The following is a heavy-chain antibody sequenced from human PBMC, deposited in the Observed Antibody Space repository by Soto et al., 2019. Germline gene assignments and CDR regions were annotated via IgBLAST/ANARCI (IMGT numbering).Heavy chain of an antibody. Sequence: GGSLRLSCAASGFTFSTYSMHWVRQAPGKGLEWVSSISSTTTYIFYADSVKGRFTISRDNAKNSVYLQMNNLRAEDTAVYHCVRDVNYYDSSGYRDYWGQGTLVTVSS. CDR2: ISSTTTYI. V-gene: IGHV3-21*01. CDR1: GFTFSTYS. J-gene: IGHJ4*02. CDR3: VRDVNYYDSSGYRDY. D-gene: IGHD3-22*01.